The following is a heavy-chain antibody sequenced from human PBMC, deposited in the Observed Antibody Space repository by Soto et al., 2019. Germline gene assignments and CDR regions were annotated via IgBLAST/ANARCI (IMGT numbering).Heavy chain of an antibody. D-gene: IGHD2-15*01. CDR2: IYYSGST. Sequence: QVQLQESGPGLVKPSQTLSLTCTVSGGSISSGGYYWSWIRQHPGKGLEWIGYIYYSGSTYYNPSLTIRVTISVDTSKNQFSLKLSSVTAADTAVYYCARDRGTVVTWGWFDPWGQGTLVTVSS. V-gene: IGHV4-31*03. J-gene: IGHJ5*02. CDR1: GGSISSGGYY. CDR3: ARDRGTVVTWGWFDP.